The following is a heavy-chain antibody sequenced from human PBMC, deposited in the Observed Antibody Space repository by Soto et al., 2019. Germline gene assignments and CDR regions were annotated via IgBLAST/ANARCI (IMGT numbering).Heavy chain of an antibody. CDR3: ARYPHTSYCSDGSCAYAAFDI. J-gene: IGHJ3*02. Sequence: QVQMVQSGAEVKKPGVSVKVSCRASGYSFTSYDVNWVRQATGQGLEWMGWMNPNSGNTAFAQKFKDRVTMTRDTPISTAYMELSGLRSEDTAVYYCARYPHTSYCSDGSCAYAAFDIWGQGTVVTVSS. V-gene: IGHV1-8*01. CDR1: GYSFTSYD. CDR2: MNPNSGNT. D-gene: IGHD2-15*01.